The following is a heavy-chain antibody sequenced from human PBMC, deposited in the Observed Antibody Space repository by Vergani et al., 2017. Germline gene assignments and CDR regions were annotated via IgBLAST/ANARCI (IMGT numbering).Heavy chain of an antibody. CDR1: GFTFINND. D-gene: IGHD4-17*01. CDR2: TRYDGSNK. Sequence: QVQLVESGGGVVQPGGSLRLSCAASGFTFINNDMQWVRQAPGKGLEWVSLTRYDGSNKSYPDSVKGRVTISRDNSKKMLYLQMNSLRTEDTAVYYCAKRGDYGDYLGYWGQGTLVIVSS. CDR3: AKRGDYGDYLGY. V-gene: IGHV3-30*02. J-gene: IGHJ4*02.